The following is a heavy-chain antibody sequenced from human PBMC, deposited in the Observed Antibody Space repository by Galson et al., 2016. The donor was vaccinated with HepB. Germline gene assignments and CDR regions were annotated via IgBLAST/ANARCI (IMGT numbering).Heavy chain of an antibody. CDR3: ASSEACGSSTCYQYFQH. CDR2: IYYTGST. D-gene: IGHD2-2*01. J-gene: IGHJ1*01. Sequence: SETLSLTCTVSGGSISSYSWSWIRQPPGKGLDWIGNIYYTGSTYYNPSLKSRVTISVDTSKNQFSLRLSSVTAADTAVYFCASSEACGSSTCYQYFQHWGQGTLVTVSS. CDR1: GGSISSYS. V-gene: IGHV4-59*01.